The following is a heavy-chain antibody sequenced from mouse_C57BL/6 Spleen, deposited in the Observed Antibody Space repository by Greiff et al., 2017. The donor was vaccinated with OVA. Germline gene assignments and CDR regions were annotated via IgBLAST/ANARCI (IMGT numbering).Heavy chain of an antibody. CDR1: GYTFTDYY. Sequence: VQLQQSGPVLVKPGASVKMSCKASGYTFTDYYMNWVKQSHGKSLEWIGVINPYNGGTSYNQKFKGKATLTVDKSSSTAYMELNSLTSEDSAVYYCARSTVVARDCFDYWGQGTTLTVSS. D-gene: IGHD1-1*01. V-gene: IGHV1-19*01. CDR3: ARSTVVARDCFDY. J-gene: IGHJ2*01. CDR2: INPYNGGT.